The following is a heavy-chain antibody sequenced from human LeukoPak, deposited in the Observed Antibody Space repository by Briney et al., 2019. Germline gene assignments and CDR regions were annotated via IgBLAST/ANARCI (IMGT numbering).Heavy chain of an antibody. CDR1: GFTFSSYA. CDR3: AKVPARASVTTFWFDP. D-gene: IGHD4-17*01. J-gene: IGHJ5*02. Sequence: PGGSLRLSCAASGFTFSSYAMSWVRQAPGKGLEWVSAISGSGGSTYYADSVKGRFTISRDNSKNTLYLQMNSLRAEDTAVYYCAKVPARASVTTFWFDPWGQGTLVTVSS. CDR2: ISGSGGST. V-gene: IGHV3-23*01.